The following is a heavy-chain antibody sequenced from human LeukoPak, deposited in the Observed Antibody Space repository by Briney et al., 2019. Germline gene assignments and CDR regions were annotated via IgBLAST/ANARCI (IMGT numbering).Heavy chain of an antibody. CDR3: XXXXXXXXXXXXXXXXXXXDV. J-gene: IGHJ6*04. CDR1: FTFXXYT. Sequence: FTFXXYTMSWVRQAPGKXLXGVSSISSRSTYIFYADSVKGRFTISRDNAKNSLYIQMNRLRDEDTAVYYCXXXXXXXXXXXXXXXXXXXDVCGKXTXVTVSS. V-gene: IGHV3-21*01. CDR2: ISSRSTYI.